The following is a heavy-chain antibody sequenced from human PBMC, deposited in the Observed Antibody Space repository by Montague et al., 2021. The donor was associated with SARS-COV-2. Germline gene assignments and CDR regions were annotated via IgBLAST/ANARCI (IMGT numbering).Heavy chain of an antibody. CDR3: ARSYGTTVVTRAFDY. CDR2: IDWDDDK. V-gene: IGHV2-70*01. CDR1: GFSLSTSGVG. D-gene: IGHD4-23*01. Sequence: PALVKPTQTLTLTCTLSGFSLSTSGVGVGWIRQPPGKALEWLTLIDWDDDKYYSTSLKTRLTISKDTSKNQVVLTMTNMDPVDTATYYCARSYGTTVVTRAFDYWGQGTLVTVSS. J-gene: IGHJ4*02.